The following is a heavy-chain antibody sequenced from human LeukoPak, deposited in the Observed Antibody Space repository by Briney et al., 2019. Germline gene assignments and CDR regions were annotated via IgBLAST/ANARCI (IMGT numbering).Heavy chain of an antibody. V-gene: IGHV4-4*02. Sequence: SGTLSLTCAVSGGSISSSIWWSWVRQPPGKGLEWIGEIYHSGSTNYNPSLKSRVTISVDKSKNQFSLKLSSVTAADTAVYYCARTRGSTNWKNGMDVWGQGTTVTVSS. CDR3: ARTRGSTNWKNGMDV. D-gene: IGHD2-2*01. J-gene: IGHJ6*02. CDR1: GGSISSSIW. CDR2: IYHSGST.